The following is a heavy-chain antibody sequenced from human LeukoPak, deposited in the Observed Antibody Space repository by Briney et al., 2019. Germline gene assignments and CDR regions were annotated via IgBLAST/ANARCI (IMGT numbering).Heavy chain of an antibody. Sequence: PSETLSLTCTVSGGSISSYYWTWIRQPAGKELEYIGRIYSSGSTNYNPSLKSRVTMSVDTSKNQLSLKMSSVTVADTAVYYCARDLGGWGFDSWGQGTLVTVSS. CDR1: GGSISSYY. CDR3: ARDLGGWGFDS. J-gene: IGHJ4*02. CDR2: IYSSGST. D-gene: IGHD6-19*01. V-gene: IGHV4-4*07.